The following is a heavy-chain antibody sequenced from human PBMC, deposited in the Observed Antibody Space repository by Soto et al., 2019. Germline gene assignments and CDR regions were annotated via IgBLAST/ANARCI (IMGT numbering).Heavy chain of an antibody. CDR1: GGSFSCYY. Sequence: VQLQQWGAGLLKPSETLSLTCAVYGGSFSCYYWSWIRQPPGKGLEWIGEINHSGSTNYNPSLKSRVTISVDTSKNQFSLKLSSVTAADTAVYYCARGNSDGAARRNLNWFDPWGQGTLVTVSS. V-gene: IGHV4-34*01. CDR3: ARGNSDGAARRNLNWFDP. J-gene: IGHJ5*02. D-gene: IGHD6-6*01. CDR2: INHSGST.